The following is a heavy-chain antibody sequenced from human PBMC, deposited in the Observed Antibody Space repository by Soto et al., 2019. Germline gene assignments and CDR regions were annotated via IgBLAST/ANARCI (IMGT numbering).Heavy chain of an antibody. CDR2: IYSGGST. CDR1: GFSVTANS. J-gene: IGHJ4*02. Sequence: EVQVVESGGGLIQPGRSLRLSCEVSGFSVTANSMSWVRQAPGKGLEWVSVIYSGGSTYYIDSVKGRFSISRDISKNTLYLQMNNLRAEDTAVYYCHGYGYWGQGTLVTVSS. D-gene: IGHD5-12*01. CDR3: HGYGY. V-gene: IGHV3-53*01.